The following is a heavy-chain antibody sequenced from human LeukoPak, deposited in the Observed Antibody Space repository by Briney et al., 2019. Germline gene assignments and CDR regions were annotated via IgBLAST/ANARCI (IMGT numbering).Heavy chain of an antibody. CDR2: IYYSGST. Sequence: SETLFLTCTVSGGSISSSSYYWGWIRQPPGKGLERIGRIYYSGSTSSTPSLKIRVTISVDTSKNQFSLKLSSVTAADTAVYYCARRKWSYSSGPNWFDPWGQGTLVTVSS. V-gene: IGHV4-39*01. CDR1: GGSISSSSYY. CDR3: ARRKWSYSSGPNWFDP. D-gene: IGHD6-19*01. J-gene: IGHJ5*02.